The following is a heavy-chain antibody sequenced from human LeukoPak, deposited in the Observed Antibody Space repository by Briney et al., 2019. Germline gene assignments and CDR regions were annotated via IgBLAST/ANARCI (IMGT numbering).Heavy chain of an antibody. CDR3: AGGSGWLIDY. CDR2: INWNGDST. J-gene: IGHJ4*02. Sequence: PGGSLRLSCAASGFTFDDYGMSWVRQAPGKGLEWVSGINWNGDSTGYADSVKGRFTISRDNAKNSLYLQMKSLRAEDTALYYCAGGSGWLIDYWGQGTLVTVSS. V-gene: IGHV3-20*04. CDR1: GFTFDDYG. D-gene: IGHD5-12*01.